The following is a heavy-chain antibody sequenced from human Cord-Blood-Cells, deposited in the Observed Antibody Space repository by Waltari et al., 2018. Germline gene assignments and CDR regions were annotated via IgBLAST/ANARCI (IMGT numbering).Heavy chain of an antibody. CDR2: IYWNDDK. D-gene: IGHD3-10*01. CDR3: AHRRSYYGSGSYYNSYYYFDY. Sequence: QITLKESGPTLVKPTQTLTLTCTFSGFSLSTSGVGVGWIRQPPGKALEWLALIYWNDDKRYSPSLKSRLTITKDTSKNQVVLTMTNMDPVDTATYYCAHRRSYYGSGSYYNSYYYFDYWGQGTLVTGSS. J-gene: IGHJ4*02. V-gene: IGHV2-5*01. CDR1: GFSLSTSGVG.